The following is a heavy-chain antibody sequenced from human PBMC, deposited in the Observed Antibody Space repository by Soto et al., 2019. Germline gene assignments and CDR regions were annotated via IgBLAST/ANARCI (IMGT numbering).Heavy chain of an antibody. CDR3: ARVARLWFGESKNWFDP. CDR2: INPSGGST. V-gene: IGHV1-46*03. CDR1: GYTFTSYY. Sequence: QVQLVQSGAEVKKPGASVKVSCKASGYTFTSYYMHWVRQAPGQGLEWMGIINPSGGSTSYAQKFQGRVTMTRDTSTSTVYMELSSLRSEDTAVYYCARVARLWFGESKNWFDPWGQGTLVTVSS. J-gene: IGHJ5*02. D-gene: IGHD3-10*01.